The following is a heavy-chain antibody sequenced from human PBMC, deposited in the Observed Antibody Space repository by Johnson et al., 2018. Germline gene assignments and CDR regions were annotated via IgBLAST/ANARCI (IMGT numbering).Heavy chain of an antibody. Sequence: QVQLVQSGGGVVQPGRSLRLSCAASGFTFSSYGMHWVRQAPGKGLEWVAVISYDGSNKYYADFVKGRFTISRDNSKNTLYLQMNSLRAEDTAVYYCAKDLVGTTPHYYYYYYMDVWGKGTTVTVSS. V-gene: IGHV3-30*18. J-gene: IGHJ6*03. CDR1: GFTFSSYG. D-gene: IGHD1-26*01. CDR3: AKDLVGTTPHYYYYYYMDV. CDR2: ISYDGSNK.